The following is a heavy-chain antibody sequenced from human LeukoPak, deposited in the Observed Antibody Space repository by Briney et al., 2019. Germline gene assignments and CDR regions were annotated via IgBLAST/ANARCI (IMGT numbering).Heavy chain of an antibody. D-gene: IGHD3-10*01. J-gene: IGHJ4*02. CDR1: GGSFSGYY. Sequence: PSETLSLTCAVYGGSFSGYYWSWIRQPPGKGLEWLGEINHSGSTNYNPSLKSRVTISVDTSKNQFSLKLSSVTAADTAVYYCARGPRTYYYGSGSYYISRYFDYWGQGTLVTVSS. CDR3: ARGPRTYYYGSGSYYISRYFDY. CDR2: INHSGST. V-gene: IGHV4-34*01.